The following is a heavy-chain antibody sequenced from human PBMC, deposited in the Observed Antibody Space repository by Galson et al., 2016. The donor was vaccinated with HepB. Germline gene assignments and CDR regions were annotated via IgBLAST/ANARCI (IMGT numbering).Heavy chain of an antibody. CDR3: AKDRHLDYYDSSGYPTWFDY. J-gene: IGHJ4*02. CDR1: GFIVSRKY. Sequence: LRLSCAASGFIVSRKYMSWARQAPGEGLEWVSVIFSGDATYYRDSVKGRFTISRDNSKNTLYLQMNSLRAEDTAVYYCAKDRHLDYYDSSGYPTWFDYWGQGTLVTVSS. CDR2: IFSGDAT. D-gene: IGHD3-22*01. V-gene: IGHV3-53*01.